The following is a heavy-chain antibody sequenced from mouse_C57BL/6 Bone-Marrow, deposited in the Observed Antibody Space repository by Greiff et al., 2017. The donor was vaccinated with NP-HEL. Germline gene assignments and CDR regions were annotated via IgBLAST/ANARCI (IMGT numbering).Heavy chain of an antibody. Sequence: EVKLMESGGGLVKPGGSLKLSCAASGFTFSSYAMSWVRQTPEKRLEWVATISDGGSYTYYPDNVKGRFTISRDKAKNNLYLQMSHLKSEDTAMYYCARDRLYYYAMDYWGQGTSVTVSS. CDR3: ARDRLYYYAMDY. J-gene: IGHJ4*01. V-gene: IGHV5-4*01. CDR1: GFTFSSYA. CDR2: ISDGGSYT.